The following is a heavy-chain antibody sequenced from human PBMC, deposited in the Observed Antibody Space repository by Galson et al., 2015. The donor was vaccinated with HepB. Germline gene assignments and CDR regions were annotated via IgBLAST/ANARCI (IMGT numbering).Heavy chain of an antibody. Sequence: SLRLSCATSGFTFGDYPVSWVRQAPGKGLEWVGFIRSKSYGGTTEYAASVKGRFSISRDDSKRTAYLQMNSLKTEDTAVYYCTFEGYSNLSGWVYWGQGTLVTVSS. J-gene: IGHJ4*02. D-gene: IGHD6-6*01. CDR2: IRSKSYGGTT. V-gene: IGHV3-49*04. CDR1: GFTFGDYP. CDR3: TFEGYSNLSGWVY.